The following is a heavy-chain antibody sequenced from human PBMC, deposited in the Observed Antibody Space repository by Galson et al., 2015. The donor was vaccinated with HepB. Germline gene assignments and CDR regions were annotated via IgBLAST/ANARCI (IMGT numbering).Heavy chain of an antibody. Sequence: QSGAEVKKPGESLKISCKGSGYSFTSYWIGWVRQMPGKGLAWLGRIDPSDSYTNYSPSFQGHVTISADKSISTAYLQWSSLKASDTAMYYCAILLPGPYSSGWYESFGQSFCDYWGQGTLVTVSS. J-gene: IGHJ4*02. D-gene: IGHD6-19*01. CDR3: AILLPGPYSSGWYESFGQSFCDY. CDR1: GYSFTSYW. V-gene: IGHV5-10-1*01. CDR2: IDPSDSYT.